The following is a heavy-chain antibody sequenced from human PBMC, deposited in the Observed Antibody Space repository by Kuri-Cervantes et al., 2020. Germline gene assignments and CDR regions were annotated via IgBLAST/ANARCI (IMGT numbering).Heavy chain of an antibody. V-gene: IGHV3-21*05. D-gene: IGHD5-12*01. CDR1: GFTFSSYS. J-gene: IGHJ4*02. CDR3: ARGSAPKLSGYENLDYFDY. Sequence: GESLKISCAASGFTFSSYSMNWVRQAPGKGLECVSYISSSSSFIYYADSVKGRFTISRDNAKNSPYLQMNSLRAEDTAVYYCARGSAPKLSGYENLDYFDYWGQGTLVTVSS. CDR2: ISSSSSFI.